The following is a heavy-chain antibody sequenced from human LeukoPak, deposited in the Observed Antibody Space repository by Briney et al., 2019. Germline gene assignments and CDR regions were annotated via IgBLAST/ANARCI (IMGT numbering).Heavy chain of an antibody. CDR1: GFSVANDR. D-gene: IGHD3-16*02. Sequence: EGSLRLSCAASGFSVANDRMSWVRQPPGKGLEWVSTVYGNGNTAYTDSVKGRFTISRDNSKNTLLLQMNSLRAEDTAVYFCVRERLGAIVENWGQGVLVTVSS. V-gene: IGHV3-53*01. J-gene: IGHJ4*02. CDR3: VRERLGAIVEN. CDR2: VYGNGNT.